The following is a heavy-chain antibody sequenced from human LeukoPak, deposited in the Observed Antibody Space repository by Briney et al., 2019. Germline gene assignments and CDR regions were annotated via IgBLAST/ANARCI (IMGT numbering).Heavy chain of an antibody. CDR3: ARGAGGPRNPEDSSGYYYGIYYYYYMDV. D-gene: IGHD3-22*01. CDR1: GGSISSYY. J-gene: IGHJ6*03. CDR2: IYTSGST. Sequence: PSETLSLTCTVSGGSISSYYWSWIRQPPGKGLEWIGYIYTSGSTNYNPSLKSRVTISVDTSKNQFSLKLSSVTAADTAVYYCARGAGGPRNPEDSSGYYYGIYYYYYMDVWGKGTTVTVSS. V-gene: IGHV4-4*09.